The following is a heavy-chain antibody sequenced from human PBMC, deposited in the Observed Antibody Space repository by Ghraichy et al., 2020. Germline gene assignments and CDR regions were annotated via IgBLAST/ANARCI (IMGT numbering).Heavy chain of an antibody. CDR3: AKDNRYYFDY. V-gene: IGHV3-23*01. CDR1: GFTFSSYA. J-gene: IGHJ4*02. CDR2: ISGSGGST. Sequence: LALTCAASGFTFSSYAMSWVRQAPGKGLEWVSAISGSGGSTYYADSVKGRFTISRDNSKNTLYLQMNSLRAEDTAVYYCAKDNRYYFDYWGQGTLVTVSS.